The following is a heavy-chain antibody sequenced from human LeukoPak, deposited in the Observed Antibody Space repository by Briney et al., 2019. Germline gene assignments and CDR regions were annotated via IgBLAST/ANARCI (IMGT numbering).Heavy chain of an antibody. D-gene: IGHD6-19*01. J-gene: IGHJ4*02. CDR1: GFTVSSTY. Sequence: GGSLRLSCGASGFTVSSTYMSWVRQAPGKGLEWVSAISGSGGSTYYADSVKGRFTISRDNSKNTLYLQMNSLRAEDTAVYYCAREGQWLVFDYWGQGTLVTVSS. V-gene: IGHV3-23*01. CDR2: ISGSGGST. CDR3: AREGQWLVFDY.